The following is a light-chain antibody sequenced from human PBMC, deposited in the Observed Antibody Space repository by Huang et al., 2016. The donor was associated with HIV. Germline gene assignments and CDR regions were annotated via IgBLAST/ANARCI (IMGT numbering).Light chain of an antibody. CDR2: AAS. J-gene: IGKJ2*01. CDR3: QQSDSTPYT. V-gene: IGKV1-39*01. Sequence: DIQMTQPPSSLSASVGDRVTTSCRSSQSFSSSLNWYQQRPGKAPKLLIYAASSLQSGVPSRFSGSGSGTDFSLTINSLQPEDFATYYCQQSDSTPYTFGQGTKLEIK. CDR1: QSFSSS.